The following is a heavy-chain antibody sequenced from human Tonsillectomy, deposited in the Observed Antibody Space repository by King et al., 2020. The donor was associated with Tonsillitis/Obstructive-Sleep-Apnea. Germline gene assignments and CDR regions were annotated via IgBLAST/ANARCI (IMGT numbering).Heavy chain of an antibody. J-gene: IGHJ6*03. CDR3: ASAGQSYYDSQDRSDYYYYYMDV. CDR2: IIPIFGTA. D-gene: IGHD3-3*01. Sequence: VQLVESGAEVKKPGSSVKVSCKASGGTFSSYAISWVRQAPGQGLEWMGGIIPIFGTANYAQKFQGRVTITADESTSTAYMELGSLRSEDTAVYYCASAGQSYYDSQDRSDYYYYYMDVWGKGTTVTVSS. CDR1: GGTFSSYA. V-gene: IGHV1-69*01.